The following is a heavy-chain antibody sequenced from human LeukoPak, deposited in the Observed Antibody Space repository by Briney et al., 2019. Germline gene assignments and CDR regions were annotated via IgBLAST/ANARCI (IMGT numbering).Heavy chain of an antibody. D-gene: IGHD3-3*01. CDR3: AKDPLYYDFWSGSFDY. J-gene: IGHJ4*02. CDR1: GFTFSSYA. V-gene: IGHV3-23*01. Sequence: GASLRLSCAASGFTFSSYAMSWVRQAPGKGLEWVSAISGSGGSTYYADSVKGRFTISRDNSKNTLYLQMNSLGAEDTAVYYCAKDPLYYDFWSGSFDYWGQGTLVTVSS. CDR2: ISGSGGST.